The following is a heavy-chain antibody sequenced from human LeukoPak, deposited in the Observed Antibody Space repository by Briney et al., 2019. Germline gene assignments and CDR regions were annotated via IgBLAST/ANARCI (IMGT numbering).Heavy chain of an antibody. CDR3: ARTGKLSWGLLAEYFQH. J-gene: IGHJ1*01. CDR1: GGSISSSNYY. CDR2: IYYSGST. V-gene: IGHV4-39*01. Sequence: SETLSLTCTVSGGSISSSNYYWGWIRQPPGKGLEWIGSIYYSGSTYYNPSLKGRVTISVDTSKNQFSLKLSSVTAADTAVYYCARTGKLSWGLLAEYFQHWGQGTLVTVSS. D-gene: IGHD1-26*01.